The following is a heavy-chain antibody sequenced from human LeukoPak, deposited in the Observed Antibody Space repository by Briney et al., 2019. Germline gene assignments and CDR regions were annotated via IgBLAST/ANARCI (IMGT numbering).Heavy chain of an antibody. D-gene: IGHD4-17*01. CDR1: GFTFSSYS. CDR2: ISSSSSYM. CDR3: ARATASADYGDFVQTYDAFDI. V-gene: IGHV3-21*01. J-gene: IGHJ3*02. Sequence: GGSLRLSCAASGFTFSSYSMNWVRQAPGKGLEWVSSISSSSSYMYYADSVKGRFTISRDNAKNSLYLQMNSLRAEDTAVYYCARATASADYGDFVQTYDAFDIWGQGTMVTVSS.